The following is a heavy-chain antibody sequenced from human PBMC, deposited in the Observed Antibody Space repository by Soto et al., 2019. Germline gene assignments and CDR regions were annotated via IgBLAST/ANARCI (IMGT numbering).Heavy chain of an antibody. CDR1: GGSISSSY. Sequence: SETLSLACTVSGGSISSSYWSWIRQPPGKGLEWIGSIYYSGSTYYNPSLKSRVTISVDTSKNQFSLKLSSVTAADTAVYYCARRYGSFFAYWGQGTLVTVSS. CDR2: IYYSGST. J-gene: IGHJ4*02. CDR3: ARRYGSFFAY. D-gene: IGHD3-3*01. V-gene: IGHV4-59*08.